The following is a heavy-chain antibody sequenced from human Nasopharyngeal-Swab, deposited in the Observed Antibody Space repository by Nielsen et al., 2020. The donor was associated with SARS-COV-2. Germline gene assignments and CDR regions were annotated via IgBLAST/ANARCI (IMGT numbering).Heavy chain of an antibody. J-gene: IGHJ6*02. Sequence: ASVKVSCKASGYTFTSYYMHWVRQAPGQGLEWMGIINPSGGSTSYAQKFQGRVTMTRDTSISTAYMELSRLRSDDTAVYYCARPPPYCSGGSCYSDYYYGMDVWGQGTTVTVSS. CDR2: INPSGGST. CDR1: GYTFTSYY. V-gene: IGHV1-46*01. CDR3: ARPPPYCSGGSCYSDYYYGMDV. D-gene: IGHD2-15*01.